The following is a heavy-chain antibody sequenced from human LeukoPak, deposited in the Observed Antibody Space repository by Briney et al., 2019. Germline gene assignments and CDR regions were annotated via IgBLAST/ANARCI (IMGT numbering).Heavy chain of an antibody. D-gene: IGHD4/OR15-4a*01. CDR1: GFSFRRYI. CDR3: AKDASPYSNYAVRWFHS. J-gene: IGHJ5*01. Sequence: GGSLRLSCTASGFSFRRYIMAWVRQVPGKGLEWISAISGDAITTYYAVPVKGRFTISRDNFRNTLSLQMDSLRADDSAVYYCAKDASPYSNYAVRWFHSWGQGTLVTVSS. CDR2: ISGDAITT. V-gene: IGHV3-23*01.